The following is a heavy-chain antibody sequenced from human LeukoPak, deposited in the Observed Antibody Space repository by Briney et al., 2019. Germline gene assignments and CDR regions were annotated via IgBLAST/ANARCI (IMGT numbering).Heavy chain of an antibody. CDR2: ISYDGSNK. J-gene: IGHJ4*02. V-gene: IGHV3-30*03. Sequence: GGSLRLSCAASGFTFSSYGMHWVRQAPGKGLEWVAVISYDGSNKYYADSVKGRFTISRDNSKNTLYLQMNSLRAEDTAVYYCATGIAAAGTGFDYWGQGTLVTVSS. CDR3: ATGIAAAGTGFDY. CDR1: GFTFSSYG. D-gene: IGHD6-13*01.